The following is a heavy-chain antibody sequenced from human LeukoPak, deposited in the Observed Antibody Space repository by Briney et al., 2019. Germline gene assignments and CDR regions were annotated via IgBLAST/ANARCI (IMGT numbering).Heavy chain of an antibody. D-gene: IGHD4-23*01. V-gene: IGHV3-66*04. Sequence: QSGGSLRLSCAASGFTVSSNYMTWVRQAPGKGLEWVSVIYSGGNTYYADSVKGRFTISRDNSRNTLSLQMNTLRAEDTAVYYCARLVTGTTVINSGWFDPWGQGTLVTVSS. J-gene: IGHJ5*02. CDR3: ARLVTGTTVINSGWFDP. CDR1: GFTVSSNY. CDR2: IYSGGNT.